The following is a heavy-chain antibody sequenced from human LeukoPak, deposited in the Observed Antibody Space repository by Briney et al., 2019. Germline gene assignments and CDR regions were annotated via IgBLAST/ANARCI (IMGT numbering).Heavy chain of an antibody. CDR2: MNPNSGNT. J-gene: IGHJ4*02. CDR3: ARAPYGSGSRGFDY. D-gene: IGHD3-10*01. Sequence: ASVKVSCKASGYTFTSYDINWVRQATGQGLEWMRWMNPNSGNTGYAQKFQGRVTMTRNTSISTAYMELSSLRSEDTAVYYCARAPYGSGSRGFDYWGQGTLVTVSS. CDR1: GYTFTSYD. V-gene: IGHV1-8*01.